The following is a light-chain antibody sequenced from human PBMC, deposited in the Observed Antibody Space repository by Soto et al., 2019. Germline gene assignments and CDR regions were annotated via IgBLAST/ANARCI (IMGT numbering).Light chain of an antibody. Sequence: LKMWPANLSLYNGQRATLSYRASQSVGIYLAWYQQKPGQPPRLLIYDASNRATGIPARFSGTGSGKEFGLTISMLAPDDSPVYCSQTPIHLIPFGGGSKVDIK. CDR3: QTPIHLIP. J-gene: IGKJ4*01. CDR2: DAS. CDR1: QSVGIY. V-gene: IGKV3-11*01.